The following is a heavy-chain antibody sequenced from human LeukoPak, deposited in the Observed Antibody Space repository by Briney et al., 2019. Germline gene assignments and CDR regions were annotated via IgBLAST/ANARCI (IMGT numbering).Heavy chain of an antibody. Sequence: GASLKVSCKASGYTFTYYAMIWVRRAPGQGLEWMGWINTDTGKSTYAQGFTGRFVFSLDTSVGTAYLQINSLKAEDTAVYYCARGYGPYFGNYYFDYWGQGTLVTVSS. J-gene: IGHJ4*02. D-gene: IGHD4-17*01. V-gene: IGHV7-4-1*02. CDR2: INTDTGKS. CDR1: GYTFTYYA. CDR3: ARGYGPYFGNYYFDY.